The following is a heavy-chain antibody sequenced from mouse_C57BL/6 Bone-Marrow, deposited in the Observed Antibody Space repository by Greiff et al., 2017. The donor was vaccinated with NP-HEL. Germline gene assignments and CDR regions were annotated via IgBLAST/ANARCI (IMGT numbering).Heavy chain of an antibody. CDR2: IDPSDSYT. V-gene: IGHV1-69*01. Sequence: QVQLQQPGAELVMPGASVKLSCKASGYTFTSYWMHWVKQRPGQGLEWIGEIDPSDSYTNYNQKFKGKSTLTVDKSSSTAYMQLSSLTSEDSAVYYCARRDSSGYVTYWGQGTLVTVSA. CDR1: GYTFTSYW. D-gene: IGHD3-2*02. J-gene: IGHJ3*01. CDR3: ARRDSSGYVTY.